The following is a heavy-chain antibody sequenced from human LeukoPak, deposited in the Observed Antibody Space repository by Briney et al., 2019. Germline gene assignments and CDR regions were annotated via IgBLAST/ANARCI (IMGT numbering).Heavy chain of an antibody. CDR2: IRYDGSNK. Sequence: GGSLRLSCAASGFTFSSYGMHWVRQAPGKGLEWVAFIRYDGSNKYYAYSVKGRFTISRDNSKNTLYLQMNSLRSEDTAVYYCAKDYGQLYYYYYYMDVWGKGTTVTVSS. J-gene: IGHJ6*03. V-gene: IGHV3-30*02. D-gene: IGHD5-18*01. CDR3: AKDYGQLYYYYYYMDV. CDR1: GFTFSSYG.